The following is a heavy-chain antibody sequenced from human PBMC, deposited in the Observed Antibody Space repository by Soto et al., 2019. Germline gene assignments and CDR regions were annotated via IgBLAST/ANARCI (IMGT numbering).Heavy chain of an antibody. CDR2: IYHIGSP. Sequence: PSETLSLTCTVSGRPFSRGVYYWTWIRQLPGKGLEWIGYIYHIGSPSYNPSLKSRLSMSLDTSKNQFSLNLTSVTAADTAIYYCVRDRALDSSGHWFDSWGQGTLVTVSS. V-gene: IGHV4-30-4*01. CDR3: VRDRALDSSGHWFDS. CDR1: GRPFSRGVYY. J-gene: IGHJ5*01. D-gene: IGHD6-19*01.